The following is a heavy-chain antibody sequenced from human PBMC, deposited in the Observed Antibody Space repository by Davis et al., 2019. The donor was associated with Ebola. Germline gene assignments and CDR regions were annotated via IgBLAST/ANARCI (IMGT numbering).Heavy chain of an antibody. D-gene: IGHD3-10*01. CDR2: ISSSGSTI. CDR1: GFTFRDYY. V-gene: IGHV3-11*01. CDR3: AIGGYYSDNGASDY. Sequence: GESLKISCAASGFTFRDYYMSWIRQAPGKGLEWLSYISSSGSTIYYADSVKGRFTISRDNAKNSLFLQMNSLRAEDTAVYYCAIGGYYSDNGASDYWGQGTLVTVSS. J-gene: IGHJ4*02.